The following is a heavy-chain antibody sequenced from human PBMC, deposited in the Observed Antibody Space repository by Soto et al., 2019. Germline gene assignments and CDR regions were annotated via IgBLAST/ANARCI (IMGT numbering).Heavy chain of an antibody. V-gene: IGHV4-30-4*01. CDR1: GGSISSGDYY. CDR3: ARERSNYYDSSYAFDI. D-gene: IGHD3-22*01. Sequence: LSLTCTVSGGSISSGDYYWSWIRQPPGKGLEWIGYIYYSGSTYYNPSLKSRVTISVDTSKNQFSLKLSSVTAADTAVYYCARERSNYYDSSYAFDIWGQGTMVTVSS. CDR2: IYYSGST. J-gene: IGHJ3*02.